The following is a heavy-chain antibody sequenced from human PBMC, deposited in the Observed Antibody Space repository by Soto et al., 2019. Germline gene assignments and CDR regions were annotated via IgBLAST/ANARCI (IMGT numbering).Heavy chain of an antibody. J-gene: IGHJ6*03. CDR3: ARIPTAGAFPYYHYYMDV. CDR1: GGSISTSSYY. V-gene: IGHV4-39*01. Sequence: SETLSLTCTVSGGSISTSSYYWGWIRQPPGKGLEWIGSIYYSESTYYNPSLKSRVTISVDTSKNQFSLKLSSVTAADTAVYYCARIPTAGAFPYYHYYMDVWGKGTTVTVSS. CDR2: IYYSEST. D-gene: IGHD6-13*01.